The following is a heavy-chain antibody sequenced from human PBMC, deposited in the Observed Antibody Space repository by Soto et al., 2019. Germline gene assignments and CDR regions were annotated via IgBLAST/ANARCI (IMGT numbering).Heavy chain of an antibody. Sequence: QVQLQESGPGLVKPSGTLSLTCAVSGGSISSSNWWSWVRQPPGKGLEWIGEIYHRGSTNYNPSLKSRVTISVDKSKNQFSRKLSSVTAADTAVYYCARVTYAPYYYYYGMDVWGQGTTVTVSS. V-gene: IGHV4-4*02. D-gene: IGHD4-17*01. CDR3: ARVTYAPYYYYYGMDV. J-gene: IGHJ6*02. CDR2: IYHRGST. CDR1: GGSISSSNW.